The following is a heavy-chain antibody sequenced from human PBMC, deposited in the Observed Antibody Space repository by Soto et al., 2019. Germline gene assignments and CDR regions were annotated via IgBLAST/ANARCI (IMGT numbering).Heavy chain of an antibody. Sequence: HLQLQESGPRLVQPSETLSLTCAVSGVPITTRGYSWSWIRQPPGKGLEWIGYIYPSGTIFYNPSLNSRVTISMDTSRNQFSLRLNSVTAADTAVYYCATNNAFAKYYLDYWGRGTLVTVSS. CDR3: ATNNAFAKYYLDY. J-gene: IGHJ4*02. V-gene: IGHV4-30-2*01. CDR1: GVPITTRGYS. CDR2: IYPSGTI. D-gene: IGHD2-2*01.